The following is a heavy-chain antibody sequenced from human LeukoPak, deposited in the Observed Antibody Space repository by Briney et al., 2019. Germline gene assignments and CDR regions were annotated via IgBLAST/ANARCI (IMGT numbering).Heavy chain of an antibody. Sequence: PGGSLRLSCAASGFTFSSYAMHWVRQAPGKGLEWVAVISYDGSNKYYADSVKGRFTISRDNSKNTLYLQMNSLRAEDTAVYYCAREGYYDSSGSSFPFFDYWGQGTLVTVSS. V-gene: IGHV3-30*04. CDR2: ISYDGSNK. J-gene: IGHJ4*02. CDR3: AREGYYDSSGSSFPFFDY. D-gene: IGHD3-22*01. CDR1: GFTFSSYA.